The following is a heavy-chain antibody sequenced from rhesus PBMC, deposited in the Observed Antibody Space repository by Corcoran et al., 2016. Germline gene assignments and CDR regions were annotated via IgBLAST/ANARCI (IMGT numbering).Heavy chain of an antibody. V-gene: IGHV4S9*01. J-gene: IGHJ4*01. CDR2: IYGNSAST. CDR1: GVSISDYYY. D-gene: IGHD5-24*01. Sequence: QVQLQESGPGLVKPSETLSLTCAVSGVSISDYYYWNWIRQPQGKGRECIRNIYGNSASTDNNPSRKSRVTISKYTSKNQFFLKRSSVTAADTAVYYGARDLGEDYWGQGVLVTVSS. CDR3: ARDLGEDY.